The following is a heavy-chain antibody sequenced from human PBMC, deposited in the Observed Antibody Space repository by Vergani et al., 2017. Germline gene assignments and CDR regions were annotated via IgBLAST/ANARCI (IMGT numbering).Heavy chain of an antibody. J-gene: IGHJ6*02. V-gene: IGHV3-7*01. D-gene: IGHD3-10*01. CDR2: VNQDGSEK. Sequence: EGQLVESGGDWVQRGGSLRLSCAASGSISSSYWMSWVRQAPGKGLEWVANVNQDGSEKYYVDSVRGRFTISRDNAKNSIYLQMNSLRAEDTAVYFCVRVPLIRRGSGNYGINDYHGMDVWGQGTTVIVSS. CDR3: VRVPLIRRGSGNYGINDYHGMDV. CDR1: GSISSSYW.